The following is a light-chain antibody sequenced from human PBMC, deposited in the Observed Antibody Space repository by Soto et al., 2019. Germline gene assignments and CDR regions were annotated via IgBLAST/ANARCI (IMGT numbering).Light chain of an antibody. Sequence: IQMTQSPSSVSASVGDSVTITCRASKLISSWLAWYQVKPGKAPKLLIYGASNRESGVPSRFSGRESETLFTLTINSLQPEDFATYYCQQASSFPLTFGGGTTVEI. V-gene: IGKV1-12*01. CDR1: KLISSW. CDR3: QQASSFPLT. J-gene: IGKJ4*01. CDR2: GAS.